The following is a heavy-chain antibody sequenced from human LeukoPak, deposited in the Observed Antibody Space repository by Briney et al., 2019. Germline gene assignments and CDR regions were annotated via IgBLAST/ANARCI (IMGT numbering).Heavy chain of an antibody. CDR3: ARHTFGTQQPLGD. CDR1: GCSFTSYW. Sequence: GESLQISCKGSGCSFTSYWIGWVRQMPGKGLEWMGIIYPGDSDTRYSPSFQGQVTISADKSISTAYLQWSSLKASDTAMYYCARHTFGTQQPLGDWGQGTLVTVSS. J-gene: IGHJ4*02. D-gene: IGHD1-26*01. V-gene: IGHV5-51*01. CDR2: IYPGDSDT.